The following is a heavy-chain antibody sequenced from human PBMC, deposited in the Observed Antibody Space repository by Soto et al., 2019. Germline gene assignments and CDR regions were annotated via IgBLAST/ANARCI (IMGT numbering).Heavy chain of an antibody. V-gene: IGHV3-74*01. CDR2: INTDGSST. Sequence: EVQLVESGGGLVQPGGSLRLSCAASGFTFSNYWMHWVRQTPGKWLVWVSRINTDGSSTSYADSVKGRFTISRDNANNTRYLQMNSLRAEDTAVYYRARDGAWIDYWGQGTLVTVAT. CDR3: ARDGAWIDY. D-gene: IGHD2-21*02. J-gene: IGHJ4*02. CDR1: GFTFSNYW.